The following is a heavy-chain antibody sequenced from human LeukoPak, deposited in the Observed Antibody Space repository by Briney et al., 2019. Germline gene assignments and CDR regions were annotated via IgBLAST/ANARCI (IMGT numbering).Heavy chain of an antibody. D-gene: IGHD3-10*01. CDR1: GFTFSSYA. CDR3: AKDPPFSFGNRGAFDI. CDR2: ISGSGGST. V-gene: IGHV3-23*01. J-gene: IGHJ3*02. Sequence: GGSLRLSCAASGFTFSSYAMSCVRQAPGKGLEWVSAISGSGGSTYYADSVRGRFTISTDNSNNTLYLQMNSLRAEDTAVYYCAKDPPFSFGNRGAFDIWGQGTMVTVSS.